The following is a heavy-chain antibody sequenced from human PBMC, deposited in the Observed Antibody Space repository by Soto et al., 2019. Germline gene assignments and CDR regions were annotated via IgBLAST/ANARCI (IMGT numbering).Heavy chain of an antibody. V-gene: IGHV3-9*01. CDR1: GFTFDDYA. D-gene: IGHD2-21*01. CDR2: IGWESVRI. Sequence: EAQLVESGGTLVQPGRSRRLSCAASGFTFDDYAMHWVPQAPGRGLEWISGIGWESVRIIYAASVRGRFTISRDNPNNALYLKIESLSTGDKALYYCSKDGRRGGDSADFDYSYSVDVWGNGTTVTVSS. CDR3: SKDGRRGGDSADFDYSYSVDV. J-gene: IGHJ6*04.